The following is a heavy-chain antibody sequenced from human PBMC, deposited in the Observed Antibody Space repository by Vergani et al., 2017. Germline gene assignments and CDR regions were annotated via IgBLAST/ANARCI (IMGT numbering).Heavy chain of an antibody. V-gene: IGHV3-21*01. Sequence: EVQLVESGGGLVKPGGSLRLSCAASGFTFSSSSMNWVRQAPGKGLEWVSSISSSSSYIYYADSVKGRFTISRDNAKNSLYLQMNSLRAEDTAVYYCARERQVAGTIRRHLDYWGQGTLVTVSS. CDR2: ISSSSSYI. D-gene: IGHD6-19*01. CDR3: ARERQVAGTIRRHLDY. J-gene: IGHJ4*02. CDR1: GFTFSSSS.